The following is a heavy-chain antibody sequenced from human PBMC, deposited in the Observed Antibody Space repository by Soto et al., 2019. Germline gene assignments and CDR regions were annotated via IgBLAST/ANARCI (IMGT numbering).Heavy chain of an antibody. J-gene: IGHJ6*03. Sequence: SETLSLTCTVSGGSISSGGYYWSWIRQHPGKGLEWIGYIYYSGSTYYNPSLKSRVTISVDTSKNQFSLKLSSVTAADTAVYYCARERDIVVVPAAISYYYYMDVWGKGTTVTVSS. D-gene: IGHD2-2*02. CDR1: GGSISSGGYY. V-gene: IGHV4-31*03. CDR2: IYYSGST. CDR3: ARERDIVVVPAAISYYYYMDV.